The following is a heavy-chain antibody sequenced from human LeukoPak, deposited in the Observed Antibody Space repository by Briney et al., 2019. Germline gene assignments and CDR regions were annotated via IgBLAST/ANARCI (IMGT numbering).Heavy chain of an antibody. CDR1: GFTFSSYA. J-gene: IGHJ4*02. Sequence: GGSLRLSCAASGFTFSSYAMSWVRQAPGKGLEWVSAISGSGGSTYYADSVKGRFTISRDNSKNTLYLQMNSLGAEDTAVYYCAKRYSGSSGLYNFDYWGQGTLVTVSS. D-gene: IGHD1-26*01. CDR3: AKRYSGSSGLYNFDY. V-gene: IGHV3-23*01. CDR2: ISGSGGST.